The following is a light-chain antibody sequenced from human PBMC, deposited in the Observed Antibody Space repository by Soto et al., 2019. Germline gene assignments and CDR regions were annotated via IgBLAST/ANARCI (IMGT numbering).Light chain of an antibody. CDR3: QQYGSSPVT. CDR1: QSVSSSY. V-gene: IGKV3-20*01. CDR2: GAS. Sequence: EMLMTQSPGTLPLSPGERATLSCSASQSVSSSYLAWYQQKPGQAPRLLIYGASSRATGIPDRFSGSGSGTDFTLTISRLEPEDFAVYYCQQYGSSPVTFGQGTKVDIK. J-gene: IGKJ1*01.